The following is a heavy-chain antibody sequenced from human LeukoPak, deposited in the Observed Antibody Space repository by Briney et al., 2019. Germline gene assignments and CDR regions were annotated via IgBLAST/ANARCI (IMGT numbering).Heavy chain of an antibody. Sequence: GGSLRLSCAASGFTVSSNYMSWVRQAPGKGLEWVSVIYSGGSTYYADSVKGRYTISRDNSKNTLYLQMNSLRAEDTAVYYCARDGLNRDSYGDEDYYYGMDVWGQGTTVTVSS. CDR2: IYSGGST. J-gene: IGHJ6*02. CDR3: ARDGLNRDSYGDEDYYYGMDV. D-gene: IGHD5-18*01. CDR1: GFTVSSNY. V-gene: IGHV3-66*01.